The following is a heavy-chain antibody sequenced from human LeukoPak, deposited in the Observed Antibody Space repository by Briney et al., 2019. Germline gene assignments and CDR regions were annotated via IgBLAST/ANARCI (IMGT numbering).Heavy chain of an antibody. J-gene: IGHJ3*02. Sequence: SQTLSLTCAISGDSVSSDSAAWNWIRQSPSRGLEWLARTYFRSKWYYDYALAVKGRITINPDTSKNQFSLQLNSVTPEDTAVYYCARDPGYVYAFDIWGQGTMVTVSS. CDR1: GDSVSSDSAA. CDR3: ARDPGYVYAFDI. V-gene: IGHV6-1*01. D-gene: IGHD5-12*01. CDR2: TYFRSKWYY.